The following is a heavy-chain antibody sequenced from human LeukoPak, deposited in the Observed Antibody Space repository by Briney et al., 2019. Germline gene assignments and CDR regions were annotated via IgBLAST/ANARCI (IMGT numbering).Heavy chain of an antibody. Sequence: SVKVSCKASGGTFSSYAISWVRQAPGQGLEWMGGIIPIFGTANYAQKFQGRVTITADESTSTAYMELSSLRPEDTAVYYCARDLAPDSGSYYDAFDIWGQGTMVTVSS. CDR1: GGTFSSYA. CDR2: IIPIFGTA. CDR3: ARDLAPDSGSYYDAFDI. D-gene: IGHD1-26*01. J-gene: IGHJ3*02. V-gene: IGHV1-69*01.